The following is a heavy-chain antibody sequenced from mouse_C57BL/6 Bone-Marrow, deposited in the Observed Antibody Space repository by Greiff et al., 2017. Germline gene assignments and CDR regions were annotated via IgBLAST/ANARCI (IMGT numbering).Heavy chain of an antibody. Sequence: QVQLQQSGAELVRPGASVTLSCKASGYTFTDYEMHWVKQTPVHGLEWIGAIDPETGGTAYNQKIKGKAILTADKASSTAYMELRSLTSEDSAVYYGTEYDYDLYAMDYWGQGTSVTVSS. J-gene: IGHJ4*01. CDR1: GYTFTDYE. V-gene: IGHV1-15*01. CDR3: TEYDYDLYAMDY. CDR2: IDPETGGT. D-gene: IGHD2-4*01.